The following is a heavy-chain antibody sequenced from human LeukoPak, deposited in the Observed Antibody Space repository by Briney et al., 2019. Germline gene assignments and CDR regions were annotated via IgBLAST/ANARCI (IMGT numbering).Heavy chain of an antibody. CDR3: AREGHDYGDYGPDAFDI. J-gene: IGHJ3*02. CDR1: GGTFSSYA. D-gene: IGHD4-17*01. Sequence: SVKVSCKASGGTFSSYAISWVQQAPGQGLEWMGGIIPIFGTANYAQKFQGRVTITADESTSTAYMELSSLRSEDTAVYYCAREGHDYGDYGPDAFDIWGQGTMVTVSS. V-gene: IGHV1-69*13. CDR2: IIPIFGTA.